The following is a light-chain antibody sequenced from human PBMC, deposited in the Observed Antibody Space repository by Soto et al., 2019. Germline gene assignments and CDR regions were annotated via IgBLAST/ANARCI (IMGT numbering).Light chain of an antibody. J-gene: IGLJ3*02. CDR3: SSYTSSSTWV. Sequence: QSALTQPASVSGSPGQSITISCTGTSSDVGGFHYVSWYQQHPGKAPKLMIFEVSNRPSGVSNRFSGSKSGSTASLTISGLQDEEEADYYCSSYTSSSTWVFGGGTKLTVL. CDR1: SSDVGGFHY. V-gene: IGLV2-14*01. CDR2: EVS.